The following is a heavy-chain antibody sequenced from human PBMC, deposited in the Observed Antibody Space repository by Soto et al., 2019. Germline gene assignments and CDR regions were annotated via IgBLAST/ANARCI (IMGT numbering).Heavy chain of an antibody. J-gene: IGHJ3*01. CDR2: IDPSDSYN. CDR1: GYSFTSYW. CDR3: ARRDNQDALDV. V-gene: IGHV5-10-1*01. D-gene: IGHD2-15*01. Sequence: GESVKISGKGSGYSFTSYWISWVRQMPGKGLEWMGRIDPSDSYNNHSPSFQGHVTMSADKSITTAYLQWSSLKASDTAMYYCARRDNQDALDVWGQGTLVTV.